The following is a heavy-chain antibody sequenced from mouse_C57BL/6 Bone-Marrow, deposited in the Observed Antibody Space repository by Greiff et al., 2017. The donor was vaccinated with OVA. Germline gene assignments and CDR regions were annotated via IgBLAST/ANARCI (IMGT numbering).Heavy chain of an antibody. CDR3: TTGWFDY. CDR2: IDPENGDT. V-gene: IGHV14-4*01. CDR1: GFNIKDDY. D-gene: IGHD2-3*01. J-gene: IGHJ2*01. Sequence: VQLQQSGAELLRPGASVKLSCTASGFNIKDDYMHWVKQRPEQGLEWIGWIDPENGDTEYASKFQGKATITADTSSNTAYLQLSSLTSEDTAVYYCTTGWFDYWGQGTTLTVSS.